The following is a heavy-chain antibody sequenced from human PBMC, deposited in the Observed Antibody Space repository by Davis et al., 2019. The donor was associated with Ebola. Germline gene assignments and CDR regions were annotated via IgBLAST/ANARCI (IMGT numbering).Heavy chain of an antibody. V-gene: IGHV4-39*01. Sequence: GSLRLSCTVSGGSISSGGYYWSWIRQPPGKGLEWIGSIYYSGSTYYNPSLKSRVTISVDTSKNQFPLKLSSVTAADTAVYYCARHAGLWFGEPVRFDPWGQGTLVTVSS. CDR1: GGSISSGGYY. J-gene: IGHJ5*02. CDR2: IYYSGST. CDR3: ARHAGLWFGEPVRFDP. D-gene: IGHD3-10*01.